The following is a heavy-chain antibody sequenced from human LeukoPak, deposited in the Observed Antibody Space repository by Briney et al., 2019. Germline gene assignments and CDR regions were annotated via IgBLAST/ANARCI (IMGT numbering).Heavy chain of an antibody. CDR2: INSGGSAI. V-gene: IGHV3-48*03. J-gene: IGHJ4*02. CDR1: GFTFNSYE. CDR3: ARGGSYVHY. Sequence: GGSLRLSCAASGFTFNSYEMNWVRQAPGKGLEWVSYINSGGSAIYYADSVKGRFTISRDNAKNSLYLQMSSLRAVDTAVYYCARGGSYVHYWGQGTLVTVSS. D-gene: IGHD1-26*01.